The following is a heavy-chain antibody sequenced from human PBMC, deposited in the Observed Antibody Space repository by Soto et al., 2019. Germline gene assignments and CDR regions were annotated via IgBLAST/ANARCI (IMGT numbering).Heavy chain of an antibody. D-gene: IGHD5-18*01. V-gene: IGHV1-46*01. J-gene: IGHJ6*02. CDR2: INPSGGST. CDR3: ARDHEVDTDTGDNGMDV. CDR1: GYTFISYY. Sequence: ASVKVSCKASGYTFISYYMHWVRQAPGQGLEWMGIINPSGGSTSYAQKFQGRVTMTRDTSTSTVYMELSSLRSEDTAVYYCARDHEVDTDTGDNGMDVWGQGTTVTVSS.